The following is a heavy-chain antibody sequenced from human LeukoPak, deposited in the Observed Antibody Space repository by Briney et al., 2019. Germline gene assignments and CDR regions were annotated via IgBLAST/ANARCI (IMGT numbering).Heavy chain of an antibody. CDR1: GGTFSSHA. V-gene: IGHV1-69*13. CDR2: VIPIFGTA. Sequence: WASVKVSCKASGGTFSSHAISWVRQAPGQGLEWMGGVIPIFGTANYAQKFQGRVTITADESTSTAYMELSRLRSEDTAVYYCARSDSSNAGDFDYWGQGTLVTVSS. D-gene: IGHD6-13*01. CDR3: ARSDSSNAGDFDY. J-gene: IGHJ4*02.